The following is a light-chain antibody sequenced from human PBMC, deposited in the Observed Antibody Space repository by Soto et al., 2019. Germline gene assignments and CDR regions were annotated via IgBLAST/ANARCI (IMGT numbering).Light chain of an antibody. CDR3: LQYGRSPET. V-gene: IGKV3-20*01. CDR1: QSVSNNY. CDR2: DAS. Sequence: EIVLSQSRGTLSLTPGEGASVSCVXSQSVSNNYLAWYQQKPGQAPRLLIYDASNRATGIPERFSGSGSGTDFTLTISRLEAEDFAVYYCLQYGRSPETFGQGTKVEIK. J-gene: IGKJ1*01.